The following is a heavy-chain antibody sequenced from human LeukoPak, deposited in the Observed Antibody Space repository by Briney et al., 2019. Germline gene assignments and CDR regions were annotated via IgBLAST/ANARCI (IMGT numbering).Heavy chain of an antibody. CDR1: GGSISSGLYS. V-gene: IGHV4-30-2*01. CDR3: ARLQYCSGTSYYWFDP. CDR2: IYHTGST. J-gene: IGHJ5*02. Sequence: SETLSLTCDISGGSISSGLYSWSWIRQPLGKGLEWIGYIYHTGSTYYNPSLKSRVTISVDTSKNQFSLRLSSVTAADTAVYYCARLQYCSGTSYYWFDPWGQGTLVTVSS. D-gene: IGHD2-2*01.